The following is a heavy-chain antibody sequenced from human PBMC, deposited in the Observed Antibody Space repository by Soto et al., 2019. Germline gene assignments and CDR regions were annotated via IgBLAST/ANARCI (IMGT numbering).Heavy chain of an antibody. D-gene: IGHD1-1*01. CDR1: GGSVSSGRYY. CDR2: FHHSGTT. J-gene: IGHJ3*01. V-gene: IGHV4-31*03. CDR3: ATIPTSPAHNRDTFDV. Sequence: QVQLQESGPGLLKPSETLSLTCSVSGGSVSSGRYYWRWVRQHPGKGLEWIGYFHHSGTTDYNPSLNSRPLISMDRLQNHFSLTLGSVTAADTAVYYCATIPTSPAHNRDTFDVWGQGTVVTVSS.